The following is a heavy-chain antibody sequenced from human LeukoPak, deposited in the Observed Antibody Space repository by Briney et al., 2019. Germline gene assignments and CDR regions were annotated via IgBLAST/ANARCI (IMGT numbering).Heavy chain of an antibody. V-gene: IGHV3-53*01. D-gene: IGHD5-18*01. CDR3: ANIQLVPTLDY. J-gene: IGHJ4*02. CDR2: IYSDGRT. CDR1: GFTVSSNY. Sequence: GGSLRLSCAASGFTVSSNYMSWVRQAPGKGLEWVSVIYSDGRTYYADSVKGRFTISRDNSKNTLYLQMNSLRAEDTAVYYCANIQLVPTLDYWGQGTLVTVSS.